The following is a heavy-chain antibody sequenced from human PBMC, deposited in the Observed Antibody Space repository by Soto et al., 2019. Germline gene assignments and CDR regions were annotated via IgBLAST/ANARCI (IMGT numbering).Heavy chain of an antibody. CDR1: GYTFTSYA. D-gene: IGHD2-15*01. CDR3: ARSGSGGSYLLYYYYYGMDV. V-gene: IGHV1-3*01. Sequence: ASVKVSCKASGYTFTSYAMHWVRQAPGQRLEWMGWINAGNGNTKYSQKFQGRVTITRDTSASTAYMELSSLRSEDTAVYYCARSGSGGSYLLYYYYYGMDVWGQGTTVTVSS. CDR2: INAGNGNT. J-gene: IGHJ6*02.